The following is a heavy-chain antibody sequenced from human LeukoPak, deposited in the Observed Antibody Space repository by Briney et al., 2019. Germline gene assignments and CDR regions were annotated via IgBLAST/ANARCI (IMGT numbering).Heavy chain of an antibody. J-gene: IGHJ6*02. D-gene: IGHD1-14*01. Sequence: SVKVSCKASGGTFSSYAISWVRQAPGQGLEWMGRIIPILGIANYAQKLQGRVTMTTDTSTSTAYMELRSLRSDDTAVYYCARDSELSPNYGMDVWGQGTTVTVSS. CDR2: IIPILGIA. V-gene: IGHV1-69*04. CDR3: ARDSELSPNYGMDV. CDR1: GGTFSSYA.